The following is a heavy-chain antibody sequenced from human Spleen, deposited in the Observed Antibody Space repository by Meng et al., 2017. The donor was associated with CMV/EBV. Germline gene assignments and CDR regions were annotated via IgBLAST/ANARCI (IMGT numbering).Heavy chain of an antibody. CDR3: ARSPPSRITIFGVVVKRPNAFDI. D-gene: IGHD3-3*01. V-gene: IGHV6-1*01. J-gene: IGHJ3*02. CDR2: TYYRSKWYN. Sequence: NWIRQYPSRGLEWLGRTYYRSKWYNDYAISVKSRITINPDTSKNQFSLQLNSVTPEDTAVYYCARSPPSRITIFGVVVKRPNAFDIWGQGTMVTVSS.